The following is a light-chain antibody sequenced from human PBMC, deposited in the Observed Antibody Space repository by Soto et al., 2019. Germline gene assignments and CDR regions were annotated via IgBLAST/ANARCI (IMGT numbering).Light chain of an antibody. CDR1: SSDVGGYNY. Sequence: QSALTQPRSVSGSPGQSVTISCTGTSSDVGGYNYVSWYQQHPGKAPKLMVYDVSKRPSGVPDRFSGSKSGNTASLTISGLQAEDEADYYGGSYAGSYTVVFGGGTKLTVL. V-gene: IGLV2-11*01. J-gene: IGLJ2*01. CDR2: DVS. CDR3: GSYAGSYTVV.